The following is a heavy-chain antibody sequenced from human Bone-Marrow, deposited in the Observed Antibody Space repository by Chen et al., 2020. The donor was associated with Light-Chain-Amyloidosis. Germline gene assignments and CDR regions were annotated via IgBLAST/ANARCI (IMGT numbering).Heavy chain of an antibody. Sequence: EVQLVESGGGLVQPGGSLRLSCTCTGFTLSRYWMSWVRQAPGKGLEWVANIERDGDEKNYVDSVKGRFTISRDNAKNSLYLQMNSLRDEDTAVYYCARESTSSEGGCWGQGALVTVSS. J-gene: IGHJ1*01. CDR3: ARESTSSEGGC. V-gene: IGHV3-7*01. CDR2: IERDGDEK. D-gene: IGHD1-26*01. CDR1: GFTLSRYW.